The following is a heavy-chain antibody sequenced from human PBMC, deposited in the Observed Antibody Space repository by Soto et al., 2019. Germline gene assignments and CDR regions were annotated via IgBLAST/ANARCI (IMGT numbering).Heavy chain of an antibody. CDR2: IGTAGDT. D-gene: IGHD6-13*01. J-gene: IGHJ5*02. CDR3: ARSDIAAAFDP. Sequence: GGSLRLSCAASGFTFSSYDMHWVRQATGKGLEWVSAIGTAGDTYYPGSVKGRFTISRENAKNSLYLQMNSLRAGDTAVYYCARSDIAAAFDPWGQGTLVTVSS. CDR1: GFTFSSYD. V-gene: IGHV3-13*01.